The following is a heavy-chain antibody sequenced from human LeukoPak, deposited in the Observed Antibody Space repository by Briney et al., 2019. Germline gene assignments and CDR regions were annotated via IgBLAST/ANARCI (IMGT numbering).Heavy chain of an antibody. Sequence: GGSLRLSCAASGFTFSSYAMSWVRQAPGKGLEWVSTISGSAGSTYYAASVQGRFTISRDNSKNTLYLQMNSLRAEDTAVYYCAKDASTAWDGNFDHWGQGTLVTVSS. D-gene: IGHD1-26*01. J-gene: IGHJ4*02. CDR2: ISGSAGST. V-gene: IGHV3-23*01. CDR3: AKDASTAWDGNFDH. CDR1: GFTFSSYA.